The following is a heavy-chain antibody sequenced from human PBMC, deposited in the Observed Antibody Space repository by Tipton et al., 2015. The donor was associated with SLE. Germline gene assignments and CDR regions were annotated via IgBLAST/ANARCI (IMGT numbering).Heavy chain of an antibody. V-gene: IGHV4-59*11. J-gene: IGHJ6*03. CDR2: IYYSGST. CDR1: GGSISSHY. D-gene: IGHD2-2*01. Sequence: TLSLTCTVSGGSISSHYWSWIRQPPGKGLEWIGYIYYSGSTNYNPSLKSRVTISVDTSKNQFSLKLSSVTAADTAVYYCAREGCSSTSCPYYMDVWGKGTTVTVSS. CDR3: AREGCSSTSCPYYMDV.